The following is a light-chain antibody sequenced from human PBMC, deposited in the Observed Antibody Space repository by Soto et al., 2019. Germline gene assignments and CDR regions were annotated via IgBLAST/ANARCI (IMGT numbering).Light chain of an antibody. CDR3: QQFNNWPWT. J-gene: IGKJ1*01. Sequence: PGDRVTLSCRASQNVRSSCLTWYRQKPGQAPRLVIYGPSTRATSSPDRFSGSGSGTEFALTISSLQSEDFAVYYCQQFNNWPWTFGQGTKVDIK. V-gene: IGKV3D-15*01. CDR1: QNVRSS. CDR2: GPS.